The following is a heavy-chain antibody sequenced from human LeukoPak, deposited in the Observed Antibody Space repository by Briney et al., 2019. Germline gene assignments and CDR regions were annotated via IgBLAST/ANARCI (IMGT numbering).Heavy chain of an antibody. CDR1: GGSISSYY. CDR2: IYTSGTT. J-gene: IGHJ4*02. CDR3: ARLSTVTTTFDY. Sequence: PSETLSLTCTVSGGSISSYYWSWIRQPAGKGLEWIGRIYTSGTTHYNPSLQSRVTMSVDTSKNQFSLKLSSVTAADTAVYYCARLSTVTTTFDYWGQGTLVTVSS. V-gene: IGHV4-4*07. D-gene: IGHD4-17*01.